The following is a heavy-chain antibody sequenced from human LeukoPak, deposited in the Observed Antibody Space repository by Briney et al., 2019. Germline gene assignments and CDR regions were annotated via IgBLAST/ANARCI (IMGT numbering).Heavy chain of an antibody. CDR3: ARAYSESYPYFDY. V-gene: IGHV1-2*02. Sequence: GASLKVSCKASGYTFTGYYMNWVRQAPGQRLEWMGWVNPNSGDTNYAPKFQGRVTMTRDTSLTTAYMELSRLRSDDTAVYYCARAYSESYPYFDYWGQGTLVTVSS. D-gene: IGHD1-26*01. CDR2: VNPNSGDT. J-gene: IGHJ4*02. CDR1: GYTFTGYY.